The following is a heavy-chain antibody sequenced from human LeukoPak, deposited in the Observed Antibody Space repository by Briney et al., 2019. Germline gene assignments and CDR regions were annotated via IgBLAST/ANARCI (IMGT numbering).Heavy chain of an antibody. CDR1: GGSFSGYY. J-gene: IGHJ5*02. Sequence: PSETLSLTCAVYGGSFSGYYWSWIRQPPGKGLEWIGEINHSGSTNYNPSLKSRVTISVDTSKNQFSLKLSSVTAADTAVYYCARGRSAEQQLVHWFDPWGQGTLVTVSS. CDR3: ARGRSAEQQLVHWFDP. D-gene: IGHD6-13*01. CDR2: INHSGST. V-gene: IGHV4-34*01.